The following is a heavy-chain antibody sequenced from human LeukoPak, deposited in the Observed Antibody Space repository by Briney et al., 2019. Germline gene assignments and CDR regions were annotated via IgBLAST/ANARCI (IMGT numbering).Heavy chain of an antibody. Sequence: ASVKISCKTSGYIFTDYAIVWVRQAPGQGLKWIGWVGTYDGKTNYAQEVQDRVTMTTDTSTSTAYMELRSLRSDDTAVYYCAGVRIEALAGDHWGQGTLVTVSS. CDR2: VGTYDGKT. J-gene: IGHJ4*02. D-gene: IGHD1-14*01. V-gene: IGHV1-18*01. CDR3: AGVRIEALAGDH. CDR1: GYIFTDYA.